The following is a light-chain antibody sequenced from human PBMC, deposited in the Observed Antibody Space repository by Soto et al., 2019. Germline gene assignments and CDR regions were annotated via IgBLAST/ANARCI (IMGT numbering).Light chain of an antibody. CDR1: QSVSSN. CDR3: QQHNNWPPWT. Sequence: EIVITQSPSTLSVSPGARATLSCRASQSVSSNLAWYQQKPGQAPRLLIYGASTRATGIPATFSGSGSGTEFTLTTSSLQPEDFAVYFCQQHNNWPPWTFGQGTKVDIK. J-gene: IGKJ1*01. V-gene: IGKV3-15*01. CDR2: GAS.